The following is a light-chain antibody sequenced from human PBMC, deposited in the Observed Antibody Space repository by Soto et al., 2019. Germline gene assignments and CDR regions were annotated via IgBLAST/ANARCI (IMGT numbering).Light chain of an antibody. Sequence: VLTQSPGTLSLSLGDRATLSCRASQKIADNYLAWYQQKPGQAPRLIIYDASKRPTGIPERFSGSGSGTDFTLTINRLEPEDFAVYYCQQFGSSPLFTFGPGTKVDIK. V-gene: IGKV3-20*01. CDR1: QKIADNY. CDR2: DAS. CDR3: QQFGSSPLFT. J-gene: IGKJ3*01.